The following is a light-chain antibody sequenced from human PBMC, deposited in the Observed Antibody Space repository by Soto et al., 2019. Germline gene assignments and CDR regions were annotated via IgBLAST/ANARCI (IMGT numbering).Light chain of an antibody. CDR2: GAS. CDR3: QQYDTSPRT. Sequence: DIVLTQSPATLSLSPGQRATLSCRASQSFSNSLAWYQQKPGRSPRLLIYGASSRATGIPDRFSGSGSGTDFTLTISRLEPEDFAVYYCQQYDTSPRTFGQGTKVDIK. CDR1: QSFSNS. J-gene: IGKJ1*01. V-gene: IGKV3-20*01.